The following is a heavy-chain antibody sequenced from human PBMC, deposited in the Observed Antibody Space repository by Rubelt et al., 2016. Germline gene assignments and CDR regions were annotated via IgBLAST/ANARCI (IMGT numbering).Heavy chain of an antibody. V-gene: IGHV4-59*01. Sequence: QVQLQESGPGLVKPSETLSLTCTVSGGSMNTYYWSWIRQPPGKGLEWIGYIYYTGSTDYNPSLKSRVTISVDTSKNQFSLYLNSVPAAATAVYYCAREEKQQQMDVWGQGTTVTVSS. CDR3: AREEKQQQMDV. D-gene: IGHD6-13*01. J-gene: IGHJ6*02. CDR1: GGSMNTYY. CDR2: IYYTGST.